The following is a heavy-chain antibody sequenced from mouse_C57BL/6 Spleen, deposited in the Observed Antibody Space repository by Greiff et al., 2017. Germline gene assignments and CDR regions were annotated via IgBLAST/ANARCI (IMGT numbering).Heavy chain of an antibody. CDR1: GYTFTDYE. CDR2: IDPETGGT. J-gene: IGHJ2*01. CDR3: TRSWLTGKGPWYFGC. V-gene: IGHV1-15*01. Sequence: QVQLQQSGAELVRPGASVTLSCKASGYTFTDYEMHWVKQTPVHGLEWIGAIDPETGGTAYNQKFKGKAILTADKSSSTAYMELRSLTSEDSAVYYCTRSWLTGKGPWYFGCWGQGTTVTVST. D-gene: IGHD4-1*01.